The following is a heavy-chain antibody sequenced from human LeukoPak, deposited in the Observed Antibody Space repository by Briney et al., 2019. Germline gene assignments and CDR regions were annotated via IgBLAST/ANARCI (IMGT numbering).Heavy chain of an antibody. V-gene: IGHV3-23*01. CDR1: GFTFSSYA. CDR3: AKGDDIVVVVAALDY. J-gene: IGHJ4*02. CDR2: ISGSGGST. Sequence: GGSLRLPCAASGFTFSSYAMSWVRQAPGKGLEWVSAISGSGGSTYYADSVKGRFTISRDNSKNTLYLQMNSLRAEDTAVYYCAKGDDIVVVVAALDYWGQGTLVTVSS. D-gene: IGHD2-15*01.